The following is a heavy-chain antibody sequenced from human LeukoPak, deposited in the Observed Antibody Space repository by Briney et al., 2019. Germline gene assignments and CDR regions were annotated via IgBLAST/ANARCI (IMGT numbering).Heavy chain of an antibody. V-gene: IGHV3-30*18. Sequence: TGGSLRLSCAASGFTFSSYGMHWVRQAPGKGLEWVAVISYDGSNKYYADSVKGRFTISRDNSKNTLYLQMNNLRAEDTAVYYCAKGALVDIVATSYFDYWGQGTLVTVSS. J-gene: IGHJ4*02. CDR1: GFTFSSYG. D-gene: IGHD5-12*01. CDR3: AKGALVDIVATSYFDY. CDR2: ISYDGSNK.